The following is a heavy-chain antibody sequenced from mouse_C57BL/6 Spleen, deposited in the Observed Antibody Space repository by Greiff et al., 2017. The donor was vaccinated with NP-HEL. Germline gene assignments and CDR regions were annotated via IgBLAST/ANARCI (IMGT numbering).Heavy chain of an antibody. V-gene: IGHV6-3*01. CDR2: IRLKSDNYAT. J-gene: IGHJ3*01. CDR1: GFTFSNYW. Sequence: EVQLVESGGGLVQPGGSMKLSCVASGFTFSNYWMNWVRQSPEKGLEWVAQIRLKSDNYATHYAESVKGRFTISRDDSKSSVYLQMNNLRAEDTGIYYCTGNGPLAYWGQGTLVTVSA. CDR3: TGNGPLAY.